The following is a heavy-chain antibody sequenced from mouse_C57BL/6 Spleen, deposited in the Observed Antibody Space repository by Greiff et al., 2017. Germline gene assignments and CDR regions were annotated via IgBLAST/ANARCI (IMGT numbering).Heavy chain of an antibody. CDR3: ARYHYGSTNYAMDY. D-gene: IGHD1-1*01. V-gene: IGHV14-2*01. CDR2: IDPEAGET. Sequence: VQLQQSGAELVKPGASVKLSCTASGFNIKDYYMHWVKQRTEQGLEWIGRIDPEAGETKYAPKFPGKATITADTSSNTAYLQLSSLTSEDTAGYYGARYHYGSTNYAMDYWGQGTSVTVSA. CDR1: GFNIKDYY. J-gene: IGHJ4*01.